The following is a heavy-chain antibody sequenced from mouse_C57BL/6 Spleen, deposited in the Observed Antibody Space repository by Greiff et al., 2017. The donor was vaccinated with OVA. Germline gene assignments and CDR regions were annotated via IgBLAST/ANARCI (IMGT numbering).Heavy chain of an antibody. CDR2: INPNNGGT. Sequence: VQLQQSGPELVKPGASVKISCKASGYTFTDYYMNWVKQSHGKSLEWIGDINPNNGGTSYNQKFKGKATLTVDKSSSTAYMELHSLTSEDSAVYYCASEIYYYGSSPFDYWGQGTTLTVSS. CDR3: ASEIYYYGSSPFDY. V-gene: IGHV1-26*01. D-gene: IGHD1-1*01. CDR1: GYTFTDYY. J-gene: IGHJ2*01.